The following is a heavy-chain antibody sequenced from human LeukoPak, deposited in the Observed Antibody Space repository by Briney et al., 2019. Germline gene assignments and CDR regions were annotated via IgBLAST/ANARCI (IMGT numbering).Heavy chain of an antibody. CDR2: ISSSGSTI. Sequence: GGSLRLSCAASGFTFSSYEMNWVRQAPGKGLEWVSYISSSGSTIYYADSVRGRFTISRDNAKNSLYLQMNSLRAEDTAVYYCARDVPNYWYFDLWGRGTLVTVSS. J-gene: IGHJ2*01. D-gene: IGHD6-6*01. CDR1: GFTFSSYE. CDR3: ARDVPNYWYFDL. V-gene: IGHV3-48*03.